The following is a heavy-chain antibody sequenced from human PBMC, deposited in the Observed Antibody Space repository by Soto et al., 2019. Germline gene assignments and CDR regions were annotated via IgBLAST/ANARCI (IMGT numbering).Heavy chain of an antibody. Sequence: ASVKVSCKASGYTFTGYYIHWVRRAPGQGLEWMGWINPNSGGTNYAQKFQGRVTMTRDTSISTAYMELSRLRSDDTAVYYCARTLWFGELSPLYYWGQGTLVTVSS. D-gene: IGHD3-10*01. CDR2: INPNSGGT. V-gene: IGHV1-2*02. J-gene: IGHJ4*02. CDR3: ARTLWFGELSPLYY. CDR1: GYTFTGYY.